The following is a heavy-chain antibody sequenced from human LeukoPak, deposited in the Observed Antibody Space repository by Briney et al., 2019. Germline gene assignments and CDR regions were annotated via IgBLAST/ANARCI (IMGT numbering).Heavy chain of an antibody. D-gene: IGHD2-15*01. CDR3: ATARILYYYGRDV. J-gene: IGHJ6*02. Sequence: SVKVSCKASGGTFSSYAISWVRQAPGQGLEWMGRIIPILGIVNYAQKFQGRVTITADKSTSTAYMELSSLRSEDTAVYYCATARILYYYGRDVWGQGTKVTVSS. CDR1: GGTFSSYA. V-gene: IGHV1-69*04. CDR2: IIPILGIV.